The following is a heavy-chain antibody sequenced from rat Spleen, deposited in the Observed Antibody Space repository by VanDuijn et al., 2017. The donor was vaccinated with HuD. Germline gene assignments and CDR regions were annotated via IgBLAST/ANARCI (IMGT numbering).Heavy chain of an antibody. D-gene: IGHD1-10*01. J-gene: IGHJ3*01. CDR3: ARQDNYVGFAY. V-gene: IGHV2-43*01. CDR1: GFSLTSYH. Sequence: QVQLKESGPGLVQPSQTLSLTCTVSGFSLTSYHVSWVRQPPGKGLEWMGVMWSGGSTEYNPALKSRLSISRDTSKNQVFLKMNSLRSEDTATYYCARQDNYVGFAYWGQGTLVTVSS. CDR2: MWSGGST.